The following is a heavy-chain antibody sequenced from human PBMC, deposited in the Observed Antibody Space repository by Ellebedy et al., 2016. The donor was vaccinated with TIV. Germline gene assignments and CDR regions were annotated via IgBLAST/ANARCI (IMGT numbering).Heavy chain of an antibody. CDR3: ASGVGGYTSQPFDY. V-gene: IGHV3-23*01. J-gene: IGHJ4*02. D-gene: IGHD3-16*02. CDR2: ISGGGTT. Sequence: PGGSLRLSCAASGFTFSTYVMNWVRQAPGKGLEWVSAISGGGTTFYSDSVKGRFTISRDNSKNTLYLQMNSLRAEDTAVYYCASGVGGYTSQPFDYWGQGTLVTVSS. CDR1: GFTFSTYV.